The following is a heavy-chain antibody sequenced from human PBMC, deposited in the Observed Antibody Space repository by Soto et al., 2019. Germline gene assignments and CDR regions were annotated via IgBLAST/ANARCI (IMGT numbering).Heavy chain of an antibody. Sequence: QVQLQESGPGLVKPSETLSLTCTVSGGSISSYYWSWIRQPPGKGLEWIGDIYYSGSTKYNPSLRGRVSISVDTAKRQGALKLGAVTAADTAGECCGGRGGGSGFDPWGRGTLVSVSS. CDR1: GGSISSYY. CDR2: IYYSGST. D-gene: IGHD3-16*01. V-gene: IGHV4-59*08. CDR3: GGRGGGSGFDP. J-gene: IGHJ5*02.